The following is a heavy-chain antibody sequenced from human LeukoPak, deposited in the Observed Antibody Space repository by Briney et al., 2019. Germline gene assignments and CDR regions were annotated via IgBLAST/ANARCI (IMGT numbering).Heavy chain of an antibody. CDR2: MFYNGKT. Sequence: SETLSLTCTVSGGSLSSGDYYWSWTRQHPGKGLEWVGFMFYNGKTYYNPFLKSRVSLSVDTSKNQSSLKLTSVTAADTAGYYWARAVSIVVIPGDLEDNWFDPWGQGTLGTVSS. CDR3: ARAVSIVVIPGDLEDNWFDP. D-gene: IGHD2-15*01. V-gene: IGHV4-31*03. J-gene: IGHJ5*02. CDR1: GGSLSSGDYY.